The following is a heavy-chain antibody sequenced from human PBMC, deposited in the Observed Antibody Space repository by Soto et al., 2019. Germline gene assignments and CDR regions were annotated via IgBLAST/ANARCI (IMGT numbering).Heavy chain of an antibody. V-gene: IGHV4-30-4*01. J-gene: IGHJ3*02. D-gene: IGHD3-22*01. CDR3: ARGSSFYYDSSGYCDVFDI. CDR1: GGSISSGDYY. Sequence: SETLSLTCTVSGGSISSGDYYWSWIRQPPGKGLEWIGYIYYSGSTYYNPSLKSRVTISVDTSKNQFSLKLSSVTAADTAVYYCARGSSFYYDSSGYCDVFDICGQGTMVTV. CDR2: IYYSGST.